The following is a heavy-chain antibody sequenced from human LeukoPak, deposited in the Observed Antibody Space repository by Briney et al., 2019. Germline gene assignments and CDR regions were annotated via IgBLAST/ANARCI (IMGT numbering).Heavy chain of an antibody. Sequence: PGGSLRLSCAASGFTFSSYGMHWVRQAPGKGLEWAAFIRYDGSNKYYADSVKGRFTISRDNSKNTLYLQINSLRAEDTAVYYCAKGKGNCGGDCRAKDYYYYYMDVWGKGTTVTVSS. CDR2: IRYDGSNK. D-gene: IGHD2-21*01. CDR1: GFTFSSYG. CDR3: AKGKGNCGGDCRAKDYYYYYMDV. J-gene: IGHJ6*03. V-gene: IGHV3-30*02.